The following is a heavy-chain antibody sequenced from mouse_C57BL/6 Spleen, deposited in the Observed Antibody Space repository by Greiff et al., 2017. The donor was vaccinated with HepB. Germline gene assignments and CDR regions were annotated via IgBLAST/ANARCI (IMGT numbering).Heavy chain of an antibody. CDR2: IYPGDGDT. CDR1: GYAFSSSW. J-gene: IGHJ2*01. CDR3: ARQGNFDY. V-gene: IGHV1-82*01. Sequence: VQLQQSGPELAKPGASVKISCKASGYAFSSSWMNWVKQRPGKGLEWIGRIYPGDGDTNYNGKFKGKATLTADKSSSTAYMQLSSLTSEDSAVYFCARQGNFDYWGQGTTLTVSS.